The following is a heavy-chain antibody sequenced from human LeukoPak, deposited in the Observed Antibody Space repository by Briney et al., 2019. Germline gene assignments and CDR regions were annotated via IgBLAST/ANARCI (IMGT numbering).Heavy chain of an antibody. CDR2: IYYSGST. V-gene: IGHV4-59*01. CDR1: GGPISSYY. J-gene: IGHJ4*02. CDR3: ARGESLLWFGESPLFDY. Sequence: SETLSLTCTVSGGPISSYYWSWIRQPPRKGLEWIGYIYYSGSTNYNPSLKSRVTISVDTSKNQFSLKLSSVTAADTAVYYCARGESLLWFGESPLFDYWGQGTLVTVSS. D-gene: IGHD3-10*01.